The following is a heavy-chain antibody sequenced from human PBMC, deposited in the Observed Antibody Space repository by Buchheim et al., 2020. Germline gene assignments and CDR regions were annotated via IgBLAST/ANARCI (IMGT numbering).Heavy chain of an antibody. J-gene: IGHJ4*02. Sequence: QVQLQESGPGLVKPSGTLSLTCAVSGGSISSTNWWSWVRQPPGKGLEWIGEIYYTGRTNYNPSLKSRVTISVDKSNNKFSLEVTSVTAADTAIYYCVHYTGSYYFFLDYWGQGTL. V-gene: IGHV4-4*02. CDR1: GGSISSTNW. CDR2: IYYTGRT. D-gene: IGHD1-26*01. CDR3: VHYTGSYYFFLDY.